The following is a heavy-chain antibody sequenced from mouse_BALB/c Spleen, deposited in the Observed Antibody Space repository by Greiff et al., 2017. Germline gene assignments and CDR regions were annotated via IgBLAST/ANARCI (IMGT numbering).Heavy chain of an antibody. V-gene: IGHV4-1*02. J-gene: IGHJ3*01. D-gene: IGHD2-3*01. Sequence: EVKVVESGGGLVQPGGSLKLSCAASGFDFSRYWMSWVRQAPGKGLEWIGEINPDSSTINYTPSLKDKFIISRDNAKNTLYLQMSKVRSEDTALYYCARPVGYYPAYWGQGTLVTVSA. CDR2: INPDSSTI. CDR1: GFDFSRYW. CDR3: ARPVGYYPAY.